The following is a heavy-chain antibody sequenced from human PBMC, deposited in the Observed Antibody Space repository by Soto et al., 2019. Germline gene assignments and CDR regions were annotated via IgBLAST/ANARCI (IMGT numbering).Heavy chain of an antibody. J-gene: IGHJ4*02. CDR3: ARLGYCTGTSCYTFDS. D-gene: IGHD2-2*02. Sequence: PGESLKISCQGSGYSFTSYWIGGLRQRPGKGLEWMGRINPSDSYTTYSPSFQGHVTISTDKSFSTAYLQWSGLKASDTAMYYCARLGYCTGTSCYTFDSWGQGTLVTVSS. CDR1: GYSFTSYW. V-gene: IGHV5-10-1*01. CDR2: INPSDSYT.